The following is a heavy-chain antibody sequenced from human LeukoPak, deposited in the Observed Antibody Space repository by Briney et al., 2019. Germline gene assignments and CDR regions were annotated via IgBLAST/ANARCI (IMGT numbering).Heavy chain of an antibody. Sequence: PPETLSLTCAVSGYSISSGYYWGWIRQPPGKGLEWIGSIYHSGSTYYNPSLKSRVTISVDTSKNQFSLKLSSVTAADTAVYYCAREGYQPEGFDPWGQGTLVTVSS. D-gene: IGHD2-2*01. CDR2: IYHSGST. V-gene: IGHV4-38-2*02. J-gene: IGHJ5*02. CDR1: GYSISSGYY. CDR3: AREGYQPEGFDP.